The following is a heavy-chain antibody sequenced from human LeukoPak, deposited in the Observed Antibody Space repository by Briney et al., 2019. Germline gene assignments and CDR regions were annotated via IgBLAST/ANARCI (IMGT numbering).Heavy chain of an antibody. CDR3: ARNPRLGYCSSTSCFMYYFDY. CDR2: ISYDGSNK. J-gene: IGHJ4*02. V-gene: IGHV3-30-3*01. CDR1: GFTFSSYD. Sequence: PEGSLRLSCAASGFTFSSYDMHWVRQAPGKGLEWVAVISYDGSNKYYADSVKGRFTISRDNSKNTLYLQMNSLRAEDTAVYYCARNPRLGYCSSTSCFMYYFDYWGQGTLVTVSS. D-gene: IGHD2-2*01.